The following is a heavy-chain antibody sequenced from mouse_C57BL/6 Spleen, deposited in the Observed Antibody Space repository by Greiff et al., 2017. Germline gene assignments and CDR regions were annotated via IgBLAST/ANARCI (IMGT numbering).Heavy chain of an antibody. D-gene: IGHD2-4*01. CDR2: ISDGGSYT. Sequence: EVQVVESGGGLVKPGGSLKLSCAASGFTFSSYAMSWVRQTPEKRLEWVATISDGGSYTYYPDNVKSRFTISRDNAKNNLYLQMSHLKSEDTAMYYCARITTRDYFDYWGQGTTLTVSS. V-gene: IGHV5-4*01. CDR1: GFTFSSYA. CDR3: ARITTRDYFDY. J-gene: IGHJ2*01.